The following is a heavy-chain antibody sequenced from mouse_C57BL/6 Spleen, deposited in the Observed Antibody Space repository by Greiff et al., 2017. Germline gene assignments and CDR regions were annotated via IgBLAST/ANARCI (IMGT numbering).Heavy chain of an antibody. CDR1: GYTFISYW. CDR3: ATGTGY. Sequence: VQLQQPGAELVKPGASVKMSCKASGYTFISYWITWVKQRPGQGLEWLGDIYPGSGNTNYNEKFKSNATRTVDTSSSTAYMQLSSLTSEDSAFYYCATGTGYWGQGTTLTVSS. V-gene: IGHV1-55*01. CDR2: IYPGSGNT. D-gene: IGHD4-1*01. J-gene: IGHJ2*01.